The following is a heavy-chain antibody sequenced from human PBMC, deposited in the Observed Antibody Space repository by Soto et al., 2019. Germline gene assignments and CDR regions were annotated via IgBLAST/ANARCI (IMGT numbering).Heavy chain of an antibody. CDR1: GFTFSSNA. V-gene: IGHV3-23*01. CDR2: ITGSAGSA. J-gene: IGHJ4*02. D-gene: IGHD3-9*01. CDR3: SRDDSDWFFN. Sequence: PGGSLRLSCAASGFTFSSNAMTWVRQAPGKGLEWVSAITGSAGSAFYADSVKGRFTISRDNSKNTLYLQMNGLRAEDTAVYYCSRDDSDWFFNWGRGTLVTVSS.